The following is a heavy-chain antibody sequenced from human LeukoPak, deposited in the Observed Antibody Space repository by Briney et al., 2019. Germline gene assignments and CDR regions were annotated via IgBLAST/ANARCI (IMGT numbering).Heavy chain of an antibody. D-gene: IGHD3-10*01. CDR3: ARGEGSGSYGSGSYDY. V-gene: IGHV4-61*02. CDR1: GGSISSGSYY. Sequence: SQTLYLTCTVSGGSISSGSYYWSWIRQPAGKGLEWIGRIYTSGSTNYNPSLKSRVTISVDRSKNQFSLKLSSVTAADTAVYYCARGEGSGSYGSGSYDYWGQGTLVTVSS. J-gene: IGHJ4*02. CDR2: IYTSGST.